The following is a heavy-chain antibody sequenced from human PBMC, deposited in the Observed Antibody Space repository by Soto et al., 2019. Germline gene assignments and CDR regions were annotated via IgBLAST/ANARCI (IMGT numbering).Heavy chain of an antibody. D-gene: IGHD6-19*01. J-gene: IGHJ4*02. CDR3: ARDRGPGIAVACTEVGYFDY. Sequence: QVQLVQSGAEVKKPGSSGKVSCKASGGTFSSYAISWVRQAPGQGLEWMGGIIPIFGTANYAQKFKGRVTITADKSTSTAYMELSSRRSEDTAVYYCARDRGPGIAVACTEVGYFDYWGQGTLVTVSS. CDR2: IIPIFGTA. CDR1: GGTFSSYA. V-gene: IGHV1-69*06.